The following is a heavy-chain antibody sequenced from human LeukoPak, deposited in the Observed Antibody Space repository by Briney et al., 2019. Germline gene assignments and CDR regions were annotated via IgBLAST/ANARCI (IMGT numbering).Heavy chain of an antibody. D-gene: IGHD3-10*01. CDR1: EFTLSSYS. J-gene: IGHJ2*01. Sequence: PGRSLRLSCSASEFTLSSYSMHWVRQAPGRGLEWAAVLSSVGGQQYYADSVKVRFTISADTSKNTLYLQMDSLRVEDTALYYCARALAGAPFDLWGRGTVVAVSS. V-gene: IGHV3-30*04. CDR2: LSSVGGQQ. CDR3: ARALAGAPFDL.